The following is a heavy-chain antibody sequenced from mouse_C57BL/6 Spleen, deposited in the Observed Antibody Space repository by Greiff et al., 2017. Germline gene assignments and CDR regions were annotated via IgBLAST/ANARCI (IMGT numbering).Heavy chain of an antibody. V-gene: IGHV1-26*01. D-gene: IGHD2-10*01. J-gene: IGHJ2*01. CDR1: GYTFTDYY. Sequence: VQLQQSGPELVKPGASVKISCKASGYTFTDYYMNWVKQSHGKSLEWIGDINPNNGGTSYNQKFKGKATLTVDKSSSTAYMELRSLTSEDSAVYYCAREAYYGNYVDYWGQGTTLTVSS. CDR3: AREAYYGNYVDY. CDR2: INPNNGGT.